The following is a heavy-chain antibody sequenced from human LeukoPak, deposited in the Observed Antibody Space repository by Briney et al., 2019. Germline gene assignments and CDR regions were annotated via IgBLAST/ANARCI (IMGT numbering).Heavy chain of an antibody. CDR2: INHSGST. CDR1: GGSFSGSY. J-gene: IGHJ5*02. CDR3: ARGALGMVYARDYNWFDP. Sequence: SETLSLTCAVYGGSFSGSYWSWIRQPPGKGLEWIGEINHSGSTNYNPSLKSRVTISVDTSKNQFSLKLSSVTAADTAVYYCARGALGMVYARDYNWFDPWGQGTLVTVSS. V-gene: IGHV4-34*01. D-gene: IGHD2-8*01.